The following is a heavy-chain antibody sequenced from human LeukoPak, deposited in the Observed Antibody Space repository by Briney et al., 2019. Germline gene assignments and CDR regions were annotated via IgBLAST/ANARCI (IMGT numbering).Heavy chain of an antibody. CDR2: ISSSSSYI. D-gene: IGHD3-3*01. CDR1: GFTFSSYS. V-gene: IGHV3-21*01. CDR3: AKGGRAYYDSWSGLDAFDI. J-gene: IGHJ3*02. Sequence: GGSLRLSCAASGFTFSSYSMNWVRQAPGKGLEWVSSISSSSSYIYYADSVKGRFTISRDNAKNSLYRQMNSLRAEDTAVYYCAKGGRAYYDSWSGLDAFDIWGQGTMVTVSS.